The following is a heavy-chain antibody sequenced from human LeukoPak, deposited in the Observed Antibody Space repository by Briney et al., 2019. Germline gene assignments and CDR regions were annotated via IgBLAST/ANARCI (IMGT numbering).Heavy chain of an antibody. J-gene: IGHJ4*02. CDR3: ARQGAGVPFDY. V-gene: IGHV4-59*08. Sequence: SETLSLTCTVSGGSIRSYYWSWIRQPPGKGLEWIGYIYYSGSTNYNPSLKSRVTISVDTSKNQFSLKLSSVTAADTAVYYCARQGAGVPFDYWGRGTLVTVTS. CDR2: IYYSGST. CDR1: GGSIRSYY. D-gene: IGHD3-10*01.